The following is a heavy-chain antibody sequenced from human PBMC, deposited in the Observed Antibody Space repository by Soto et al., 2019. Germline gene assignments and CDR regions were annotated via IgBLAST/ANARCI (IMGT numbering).Heavy chain of an antibody. CDR2: ISSNGGSA. V-gene: IGHV3-64D*08. CDR1: GFTFSSYA. Sequence: PGGSLRLSCSASGFTFSSYAMHWVRQAPGKGLEYVSAISSNGGSAYYADSVKGRFTISRDNSKNTLYLQMSSLRAEDTAVYYCVKGRGITNYYYYYGMDVWGQGTTVTVSS. CDR3: VKGRGITNYYYYYGMDV. D-gene: IGHD1-20*01. J-gene: IGHJ6*02.